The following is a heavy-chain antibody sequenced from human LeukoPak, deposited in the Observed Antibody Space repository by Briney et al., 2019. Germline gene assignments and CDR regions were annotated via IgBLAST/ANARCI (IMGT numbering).Heavy chain of an antibody. CDR1: GFTFSSYA. J-gene: IGHJ4*02. D-gene: IGHD6-19*01. CDR3: AKFSDPVYSSGWYFDY. V-gene: IGHV3-23*01. Sequence: GGSLRLSCAASGFTFSSYAMSWVRQAPGKGLEWVSAISGSGGSTYYADSVKGRFTISRDNSKNTLYLQMNSLRAEDTAVYYCAKFSDPVYSSGWYFDYWGQGTLVTVSS. CDR2: ISGSGGST.